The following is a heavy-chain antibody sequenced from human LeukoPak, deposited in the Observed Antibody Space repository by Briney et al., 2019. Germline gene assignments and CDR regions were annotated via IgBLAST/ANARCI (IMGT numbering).Heavy chain of an antibody. CDR3: ARSERTAMVLPDC. CDR2: IYYSGST. CDR1: GYSISSSNW. V-gene: IGHV4-28*01. Sequence: TSETLSLTCAVSGYSISSSNWWGWIRQPPGKGLEWIGYIYYSGSTYYNPSLKSRVTMSVDTSKNQFSLKLSSVTAVDTAVYYCARSERTAMVLPDCWGQGTLVTVSS. D-gene: IGHD5-18*01. J-gene: IGHJ4*02.